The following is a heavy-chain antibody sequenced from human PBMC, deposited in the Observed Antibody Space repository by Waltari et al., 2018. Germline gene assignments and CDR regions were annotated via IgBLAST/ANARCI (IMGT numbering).Heavy chain of an antibody. CDR3: TRDIYTGSPVEAYDI. D-gene: IGHD1-26*01. CDR1: GVTFTTHP. Sequence: EVQLVESGGGLVKPGGSLRLSCVASGVTFTTHPMTGGRHAPGEGLEWVATIYSDSSSAYYADSVRARFTIFRDNAGNSLYLQINSLRVEDTAVYYCTRDIYTGSPVEAYDIWGQGTMVTVSS. V-gene: IGHV3-21*01. J-gene: IGHJ3*02. CDR2: IYSDSSSA.